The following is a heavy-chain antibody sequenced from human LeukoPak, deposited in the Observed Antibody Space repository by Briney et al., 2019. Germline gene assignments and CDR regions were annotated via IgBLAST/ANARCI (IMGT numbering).Heavy chain of an antibody. J-gene: IGHJ1*01. V-gene: IGHV3-7*01. CDR1: GFTFSDYW. CDR2: IKQDGSEK. D-gene: IGHD4-17*01. Sequence: GGSLRLSCVVSGFTFSDYWMSWVRQAPGKGLEWVANIKQDGSEKYFVKSVEGRFTISRDNAENSLYLQMNSLRAEDTAVYYCATCYNDDYGYFQHWGQGTLVTVSS. CDR3: ATCYNDDYGYFQH.